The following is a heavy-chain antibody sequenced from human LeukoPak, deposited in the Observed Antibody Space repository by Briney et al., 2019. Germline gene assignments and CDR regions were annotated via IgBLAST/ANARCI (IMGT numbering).Heavy chain of an antibody. Sequence: PSQTLSLTCTVSGGSVSSGSNYWSWIRQPPGKRLEWIGYIYYSGSTNYNPSLKSRVTISVDTSKNQFSLKLSSVTAADTAVYYCARDRGYCSGGSCYRWFDPWGQGTLVTVSS. CDR2: IYYSGST. V-gene: IGHV4-61*01. CDR3: ARDRGYCSGGSCYRWFDP. CDR1: GGSVSSGSNY. D-gene: IGHD2-15*01. J-gene: IGHJ5*02.